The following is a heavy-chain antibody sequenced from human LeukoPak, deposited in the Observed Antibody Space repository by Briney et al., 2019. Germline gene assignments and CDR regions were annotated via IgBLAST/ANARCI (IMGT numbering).Heavy chain of an antibody. CDR1: GCTFSDYY. V-gene: IGHV3-11*01. D-gene: IGHD6-19*01. CDR3: ARETVAGTFDY. CDR2: ISPSGDII. Sequence: GGSLRLSCAASGCTFSDYYISWIRQAPGKGLEWVSDISPSGDIISYADSVKGRFIISRDYAKESLHLQMNSLRVEDSAVYYCARETVAGTFDYWGQGTQVRVSS. J-gene: IGHJ4*02.